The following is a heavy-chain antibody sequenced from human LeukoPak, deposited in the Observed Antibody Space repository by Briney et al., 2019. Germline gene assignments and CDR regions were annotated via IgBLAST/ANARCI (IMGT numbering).Heavy chain of an antibody. D-gene: IGHD2-15*01. V-gene: IGHV3-48*04. CDR3: ARDGVGNPTSQLYCSGGSCYSWATVGY. CDR2: ISSLSGTI. J-gene: IGHJ4*02. CDR1: GFTFSSYS. Sequence: GGSLRLSCAASGFTFSSYSMNWVRQAPGKGLEWVSYISSLSGTIHYADSVKGRFTISRDNAKNSLYLQMNSLRAEDTAVYYCARDGVGNPTSQLYCSGGSCYSWATVGYWGQGTLVTVSS.